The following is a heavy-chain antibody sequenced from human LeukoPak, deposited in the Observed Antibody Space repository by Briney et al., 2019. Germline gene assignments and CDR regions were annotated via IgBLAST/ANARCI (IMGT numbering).Heavy chain of an antibody. CDR2: ISGSGGST. D-gene: IGHD2-15*01. CDR3: AKERPTRRYCSGGSCYSRYFDY. J-gene: IGHJ4*02. V-gene: IGHV3-23*01. Sequence: PGGSLRLSCAASGFTFSDYYMSWIRQAPGKGLEWVSAISGSGGSTYYTDSVKGRFTISRDNSKNTLYLQMNSLRAEDTAVHYCAKERPTRRYCSGGSCYSRYFDYWGQGTLVTVSS. CDR1: GFTFSDYY.